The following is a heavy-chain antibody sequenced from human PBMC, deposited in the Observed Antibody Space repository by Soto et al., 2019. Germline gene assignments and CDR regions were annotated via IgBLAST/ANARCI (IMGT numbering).Heavy chain of an antibody. D-gene: IGHD6-19*01. CDR1: GFSFSSYA. CDR3: ARDMYSSDYFVKWFEP. J-gene: IGHJ5*02. Sequence: QVRLVESGGGVVQPGRSLRLSCTASGFSFSSYAMYWFRQPPGKGLEWVAGISHDGINKHYADSVKGRVTVSRDNSNHSLDLQLNSLRGEDTAMSYCARDMYSSDYFVKWFEPWGQGTLVTVSS. V-gene: IGHV3-30-3*01. CDR2: ISHDGINK.